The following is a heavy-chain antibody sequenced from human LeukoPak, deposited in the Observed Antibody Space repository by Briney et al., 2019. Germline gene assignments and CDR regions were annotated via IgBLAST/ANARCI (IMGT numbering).Heavy chain of an antibody. D-gene: IGHD2-15*01. Sequence: SGGSLRLSCAASGFTFSTYEMNWVRQAPGKGLEWVSYISSSGSTIYYADSVKGRFTISRDNAKNSLYLQMNSLRVEDTAGYYCARAPPTQDYWGQGTLVTVSS. V-gene: IGHV3-48*03. CDR2: ISSSGSTI. CDR3: ARAPPTQDY. CDR1: GFTFSTYE. J-gene: IGHJ4*02.